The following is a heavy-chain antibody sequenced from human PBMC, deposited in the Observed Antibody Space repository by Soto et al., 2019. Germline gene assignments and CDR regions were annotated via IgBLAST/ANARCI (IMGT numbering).Heavy chain of an antibody. Sequence: GGSLRLSCAASGFTFITYALSWVRQAPGKGLEWVSAISANGQGIYYADSVRGRFTISRDNSKNTIFLHMDSLRAEDTAVYYCAKDRNYPRDQFHYWGQGTLVTVSS. J-gene: IGHJ4*02. CDR3: AKDRNYPRDQFHY. CDR1: GFTFITYA. CDR2: ISANGQGI. V-gene: IGHV3-23*01. D-gene: IGHD1-7*01.